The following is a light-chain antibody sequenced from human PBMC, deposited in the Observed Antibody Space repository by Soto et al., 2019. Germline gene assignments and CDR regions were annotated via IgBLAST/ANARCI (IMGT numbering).Light chain of an antibody. CDR3: LQDYNYPRT. CDR2: AAS. CDR1: QGIRSA. J-gene: IGKJ1*01. Sequence: AIQVTQSPSSLSASVGDRVTITCRTSQGIRSALGWYQQKPGKVPKLLIYAASSLQSGVPSRFSGSGSGTDFTLTISSLQPEDFATYYCLQDYNYPRTFGQGTKVDIK. V-gene: IGKV1-6*01.